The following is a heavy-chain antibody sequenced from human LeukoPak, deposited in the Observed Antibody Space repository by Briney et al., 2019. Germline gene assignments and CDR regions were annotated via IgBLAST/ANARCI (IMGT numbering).Heavy chain of an antibody. V-gene: IGHV5-10-1*01. J-gene: IGHJ5*02. CDR1: GYSFTSYW. CDR2: IDPSDSYT. Sequence: GESLKISCKGSGYSFTSYWISWVRQMPGKGLEWMGRIDPSDSYTNYSPSFQGHVTNSADKSISTAYLQWSSLKASDTAMYYCARQGGSGSYYFRYNWFDPWGQGTLVTVSS. CDR3: ARQGGSGSYYFRYNWFDP. D-gene: IGHD3-10*01.